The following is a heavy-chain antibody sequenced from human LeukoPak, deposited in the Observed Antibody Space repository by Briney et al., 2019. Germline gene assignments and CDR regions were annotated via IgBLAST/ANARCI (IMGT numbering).Heavy chain of an antibody. CDR2: FDPEDGET. D-gene: IGHD3-22*01. J-gene: IGHJ5*02. CDR3: ARGNNYDSSDYYSWFDP. Sequence: ASVKVSCKVSGYTLTELSMHWVRQAPGKGLEWMGGFDPEDGETIYAQKFQGRVTMTEDTSTDTAYMELSSLRSEDTAVYYCARGNNYDSSDYYSWFDPWGQGTLVTVSS. V-gene: IGHV1-24*01. CDR1: GYTLTELS.